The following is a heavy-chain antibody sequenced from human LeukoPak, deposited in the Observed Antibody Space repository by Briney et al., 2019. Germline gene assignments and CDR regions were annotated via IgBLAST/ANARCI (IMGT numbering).Heavy chain of an antibody. D-gene: IGHD3-22*01. Sequence: PGGSLRLSCAASGFTFSSYAMSWVRQAPGKGLEWVSAISGSGGSTYYADSVKGRFTISRDNSKNTLYLQMNSLRAEDTAVYYYAKDRISYYYDSSGSADAEYFQHWGQGTLVTVSS. V-gene: IGHV3-23*01. CDR1: GFTFSSYA. J-gene: IGHJ1*01. CDR2: ISGSGGST. CDR3: AKDRISYYYDSSGSADAEYFQH.